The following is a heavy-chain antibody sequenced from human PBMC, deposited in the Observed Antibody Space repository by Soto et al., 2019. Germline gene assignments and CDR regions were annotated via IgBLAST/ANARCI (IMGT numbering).Heavy chain of an antibody. CDR1: GGSFSGYY. CDR2: INHSGSA. CDR3: ARTLRSGYSGYVYGYYYGIDV. V-gene: IGHV4-34*01. J-gene: IGHJ6*02. Sequence: PSETLSLTCAVYGGSFSGYYWSWIRQPPGKGLEWIGEINHSGSANYNPSLKSRVTISVDTSKNQFSLKLSSVTAADTAVYYCARTLRSGYSGYVYGYYYGIDVWGQGTTVTVSS. D-gene: IGHD5-12*01.